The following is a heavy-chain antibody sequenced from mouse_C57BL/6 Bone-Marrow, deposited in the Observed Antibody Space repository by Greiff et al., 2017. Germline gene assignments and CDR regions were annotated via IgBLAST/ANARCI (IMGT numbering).Heavy chain of an antibody. CDR3: ARQKYSYYVNAMDY. J-gene: IGHJ4*01. V-gene: IGHV5-15*01. Sequence: EVKLLESGGGLVQPGASLKLSCAASGFTFSDYGMAWVRQAPRKGPEWVAFISHMAYSIFYADTVKGRFTITGENAKNTLYMEMSSLRSEDSAMYYCARQKYSYYVNAMDYWGQGTSVTGSS. D-gene: IGHD2-12*01. CDR1: GFTFSDYG. CDR2: ISHMAYSI.